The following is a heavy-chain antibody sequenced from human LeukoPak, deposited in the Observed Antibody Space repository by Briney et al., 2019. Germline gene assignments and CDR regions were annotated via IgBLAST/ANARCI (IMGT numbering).Heavy chain of an antibody. V-gene: IGHV3-21*01. CDR2: ISSSSSYI. J-gene: IGHJ4*02. CDR1: GFTFSSYS. Sequence: GGSLRLSCAASGFTFSSYSMNWVRQAPGKGLEWVSSISSSSSYIYYADSVRGRFTISRDNAKNSLYLQMNSLRAEDTAVYYCAREEVAEQGYFDYWSQGTLVTVSS. CDR3: AREEVAEQGYFDY. D-gene: IGHD6-19*01.